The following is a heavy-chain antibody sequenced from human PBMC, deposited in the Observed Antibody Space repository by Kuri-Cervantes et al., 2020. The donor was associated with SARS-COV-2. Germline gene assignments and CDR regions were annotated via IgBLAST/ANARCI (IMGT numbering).Heavy chain of an antibody. Sequence: GSLRLSCSVSGGSISDHYWAWIRQPPGKGLEWIGYFYSTGVTNYDPSLKTRVTISTDRSKNQLSLKLTSVTAADTAVYYCARDNVLFSGSGFDSWGQGAPVTVSS. V-gene: IGHV4-59*11. D-gene: IGHD1-26*01. CDR1: GGSISDHY. CDR2: FYSTGVT. J-gene: IGHJ4*02. CDR3: ARDNVLFSGSGFDS.